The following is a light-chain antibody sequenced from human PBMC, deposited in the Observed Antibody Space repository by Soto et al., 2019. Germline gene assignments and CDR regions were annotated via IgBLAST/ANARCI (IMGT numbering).Light chain of an antibody. CDR1: QSVSSRY. CDR2: GAS. CDR3: QQYDSSPT. J-gene: IGKJ1*01. Sequence: EIVLTQSPGTLSLSPGEGATLSCRASQSVSSRYLAWYQQKPGQPPRLLIYGASSRATGIPDRFSGSGSGTDFTLTISGLEPEDFAVYFCQQYDSSPTFGQGTKVDIK. V-gene: IGKV3-20*01.